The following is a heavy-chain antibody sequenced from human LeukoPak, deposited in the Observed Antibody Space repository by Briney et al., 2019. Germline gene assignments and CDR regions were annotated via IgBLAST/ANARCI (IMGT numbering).Heavy chain of an antibody. CDR3: ARWSQFGSSSVGAHHFDH. CDR1: GFSFSSYW. CDR2: IRQDGSDK. J-gene: IGHJ4*02. D-gene: IGHD6-6*01. Sequence: GGSLRLSCAASGFSFSSYWMSWVRQAPGKGLEWVANIRQDGSDKYYVDSVKGRFTISRDNAKNSLFLQMNSLRAEDTAVYYCARWSQFGSSSVGAHHFDHWGQGTLVTFSS. V-gene: IGHV3-7*01.